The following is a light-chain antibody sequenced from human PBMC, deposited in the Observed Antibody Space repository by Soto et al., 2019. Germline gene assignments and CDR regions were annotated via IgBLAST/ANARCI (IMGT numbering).Light chain of an antibody. J-gene: IGKJ4*01. Sequence: IQMTQSPSTLSASVGDRVTITCRASRDISTWLAWYQQKPGKAPKVLIYKASSLESGVPSRFSGSGSGTEFTLTISSLQPDDSETYYCQRYNTYPLTFGGGTKVDIK. CDR1: RDISTW. CDR3: QRYNTYPLT. V-gene: IGKV1-5*03. CDR2: KAS.